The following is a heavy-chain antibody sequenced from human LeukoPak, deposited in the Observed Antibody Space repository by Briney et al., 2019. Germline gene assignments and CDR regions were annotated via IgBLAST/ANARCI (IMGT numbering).Heavy chain of an antibody. CDR3: ARDSIVLMVYAEDAGWYFDL. CDR1: GGSISSSNW. CDR2: IYHSGST. D-gene: IGHD2-8*01. J-gene: IGHJ2*01. V-gene: IGHV4-4*02. Sequence: PSETLSLTCAVSGGSISSSNWRSWVRPPPGKGLEWIGEIYHSGSTNYNPSIKSRVTITVDKSKNQFSLKLSSVTAADTAVYYCARDSIVLMVYAEDAGWYFDLWGRGTLVTVSS.